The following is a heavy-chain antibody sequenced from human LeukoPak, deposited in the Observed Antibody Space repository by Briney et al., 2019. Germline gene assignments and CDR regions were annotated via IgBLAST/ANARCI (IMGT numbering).Heavy chain of an antibody. D-gene: IGHD6-19*01. CDR1: GYSLSTYW. J-gene: IGHJ4*02. Sequence: GESLKISCKGSGYSLSTYWMAWVRQMPGKGLEWMGIIYPGDSDTRHSPSFYGQVTISAEKSISTAYLQWSSLKASDTAMYYCARRVTSGWYFDSWGQGTLVTVSS. CDR2: IYPGDSDT. CDR3: ARRVTSGWYFDS. V-gene: IGHV5-51*01.